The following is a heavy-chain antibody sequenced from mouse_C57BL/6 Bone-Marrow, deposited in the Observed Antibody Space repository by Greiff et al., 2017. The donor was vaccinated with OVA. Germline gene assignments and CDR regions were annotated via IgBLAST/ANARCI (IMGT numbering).Heavy chain of an antibody. V-gene: IGHV1-81*01. J-gene: IGHJ2*01. CDR3: AREGGTTVVPLYYFDY. D-gene: IGHD1-1*01. CDR2: IYPRSGNT. Sequence: QVQLKESGAELARPGASVKLSCKASGYTFTSYGISWVKQRTGQGLEWIGEIYPRSGNTYYNEKFKGKATLTADKSSSTAYLELRSLTSEDSAVYFCAREGGTTVVPLYYFDYWGQGTTLTVSS. CDR1: GYTFTSYG.